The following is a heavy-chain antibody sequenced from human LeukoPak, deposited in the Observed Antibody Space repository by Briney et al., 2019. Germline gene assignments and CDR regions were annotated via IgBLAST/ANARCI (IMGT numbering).Heavy chain of an antibody. V-gene: IGHV4-34*01. D-gene: IGHD3-10*01. CDR1: GGSFSGYY. CDR3: ARAPPVAYGSGSYPDY. CDR2: INHSGST. J-gene: IGHJ4*02. Sequence: SETLSLTCAVYGGSFSGYYWSWIRQPPGKGLEWIGEINHSGSTNYNPSLKSRVTISVDTYKNQFSLKLGSVTAADTAVYYCARAPPVAYGSGSYPDYWGQGTLVTVSS.